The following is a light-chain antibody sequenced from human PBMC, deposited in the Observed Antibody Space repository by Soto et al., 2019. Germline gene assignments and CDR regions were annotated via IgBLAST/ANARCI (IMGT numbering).Light chain of an antibody. CDR2: DVN. J-gene: IGLJ1*01. CDR3: CSYAGNSFV. V-gene: IGLV2-11*01. Sequence: QSALTQPRSVSGSPGQSVTISCTGTSSDVGGYNYVSWYRQDPGKAPQPIIYDVNKRPSGVPDRFSGSKSGNTASLTVSGLQAEDEADYYCCSYAGNSFVFGTGTKVTVL. CDR1: SSDVGGYNY.